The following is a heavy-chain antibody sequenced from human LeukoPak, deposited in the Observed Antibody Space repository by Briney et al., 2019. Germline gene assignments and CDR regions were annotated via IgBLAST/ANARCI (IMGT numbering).Heavy chain of an antibody. CDR3: ARAPARYPDTAMPHFDY. D-gene: IGHD5-18*01. CDR2: ISSSSSYI. CDR1: GFTFSSYS. V-gene: IGHV3-21*01. Sequence: PGGSLRLSCAASGFTFSSYSMNWVRQAPGKGLEWVSSISSSSSYIYYADSVKGRFTISRDNAKNSLYLQMNSLRAEDTAVYYCARAPARYPDTAMPHFDYWGQGTLVTVSS. J-gene: IGHJ4*02.